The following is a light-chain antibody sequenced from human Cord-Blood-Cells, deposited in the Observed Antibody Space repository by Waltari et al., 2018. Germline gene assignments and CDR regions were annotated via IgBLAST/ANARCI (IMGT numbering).Light chain of an antibody. V-gene: IGKV3-20*01. J-gene: IGKJ3*01. CDR3: QQYGSSPT. CDR1: QSVSSSY. Sequence: EIVLTQSPGTLSLSPGERATLSCRASQSVSSSYLAWYQQKPGQAPRLLIYGASPPPPFLPDRFSGSGSGTDFTLTISRLEPEDFAVYYCQQYGSSPTFGPGTKVDIK. CDR2: GAS.